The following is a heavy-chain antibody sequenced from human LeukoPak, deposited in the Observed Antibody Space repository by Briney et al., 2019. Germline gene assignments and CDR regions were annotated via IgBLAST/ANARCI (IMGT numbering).Heavy chain of an antibody. Sequence: PGGSLRLSCAASGFTFSSYWMSWVRQAPGKGLEWVANIKQDGSEKYYVDSVKGRFTISRDNSKNTLYLQMNSLRAEDTAVYYCARDSSFKILRYFDWLLSSIDYWGQGTLVTVSS. CDR2: IKQDGSEK. CDR1: GFTFSSYW. J-gene: IGHJ4*02. CDR3: ARDSSFKILRYFDWLLSSIDY. D-gene: IGHD3-9*01. V-gene: IGHV3-7*01.